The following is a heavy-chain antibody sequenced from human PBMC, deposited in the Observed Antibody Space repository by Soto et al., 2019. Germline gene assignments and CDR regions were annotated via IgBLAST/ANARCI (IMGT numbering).Heavy chain of an antibody. J-gene: IGHJ4*01. CDR3: TGLWFGEIYNY. Sequence: EVELVESGGGLVKPGGSLTLSCVASGFSFKNAWMNWDRQAPGKGLEWVGRIKNKNDGGTTDYAAFVKGRFTISRDASENTLYLHMNGLKTEDTGVYFCTGLWFGEIYNYWGQGSLVTVSS. D-gene: IGHD3-10*01. V-gene: IGHV3-15*07. CDR2: IKNKNDGGTT. CDR1: GFSFKNAW.